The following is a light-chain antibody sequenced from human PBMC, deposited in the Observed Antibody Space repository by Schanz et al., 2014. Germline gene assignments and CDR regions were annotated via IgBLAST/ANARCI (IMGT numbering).Light chain of an antibody. CDR2: GVS. CDR3: QQRSKWPLT. V-gene: IGKV3D-20*02. J-gene: IGKJ4*01. Sequence: EIVLTQSPGTLSLSPGESATLSCRASQSLSNSHLAWYKQKSGQAPRLLIYGVSRRASGVPDRFTGSASGADFTLTISSLESEDSAVYYCQQRSKWPLTFGGGTKVEIK. CDR1: QSLSNSH.